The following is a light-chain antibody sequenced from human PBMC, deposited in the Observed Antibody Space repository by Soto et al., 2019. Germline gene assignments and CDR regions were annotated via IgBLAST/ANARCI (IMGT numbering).Light chain of an antibody. Sequence: QSALTQPASVSGSPGQPITISCTGTNSDVGGYSYVSWYQQHPVKAPKLMIYEVSNRPSGVSNRFSGSKSGNTASLTISGLQAEDEAHYYCSSYTRSSTPYVFGTGTKVTV. CDR3: SSYTRSSTPYV. CDR1: NSDVGGYSY. J-gene: IGLJ1*01. V-gene: IGLV2-14*01. CDR2: EVS.